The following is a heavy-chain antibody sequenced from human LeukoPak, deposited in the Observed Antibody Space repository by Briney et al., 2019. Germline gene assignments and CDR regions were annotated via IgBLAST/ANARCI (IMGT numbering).Heavy chain of an antibody. CDR1: GFTFSNAW. CDR3: TLPWTPELNDAFDI. CDR2: IKSKTDGGTT. V-gene: IGHV3-15*01. J-gene: IGHJ3*02. Sequence: GGSLRLSCAASGFTFSNAWMSWVRQAPGKGPEWVGRIKSKTDGGTTDYAAPVKGRFTISRDDSKNTLYLQMNSLKTEDTAVYYCTLPWTPELNDAFDIWGQGTMVTVSS. D-gene: IGHD1-14*01.